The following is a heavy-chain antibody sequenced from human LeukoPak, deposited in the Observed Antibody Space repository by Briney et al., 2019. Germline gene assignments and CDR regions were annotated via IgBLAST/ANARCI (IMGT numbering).Heavy chain of an antibody. CDR2: IYTSGST. V-gene: IGHV4-61*02. D-gene: IGHD3-10*01. J-gene: IGHJ4*02. Sequence: SETLSLTCTVSGGSISSSSYYWGWIRQPAGKGLEWIGRIYTSGSTNYNPSLKSRVTMSVDTSKNQFSLKLSSVTAADTAVYYCASSSMVYPYDPTSYYFDYWGQGTLVTVSS. CDR1: GGSISSSSYY. CDR3: ASSSMVYPYDPTSYYFDY.